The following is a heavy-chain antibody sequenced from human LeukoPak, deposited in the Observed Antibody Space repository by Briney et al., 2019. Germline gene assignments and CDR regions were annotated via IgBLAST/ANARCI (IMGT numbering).Heavy chain of an antibody. Sequence: GGSLRLSCAASGFTFSNYTLHWVRQAPGKGLEWVAVISYDGNSKYYADSVKGRFTVSRDNSKNTLYLQMSSLRAEDTAVYYCAKDERNWNYNLASQTYDWGQGTLVTVSS. D-gene: IGHD1-7*01. J-gene: IGHJ4*02. CDR2: ISYDGNSK. CDR3: AKDERNWNYNLASQTYD. V-gene: IGHV3-30-3*01. CDR1: GFTFSNYT.